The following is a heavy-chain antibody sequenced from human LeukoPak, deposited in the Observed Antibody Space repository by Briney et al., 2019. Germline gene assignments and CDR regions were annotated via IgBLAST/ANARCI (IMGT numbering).Heavy chain of an antibody. Sequence: ASVKVSCKASGYTFTSYYMHWVRQAPGQGLEWMGIINPSGGSTSYAQKFQGRVTMTRDMSTSTVYMELSRLRSDDTAVYYCARGDGAAAGAASYYYYYMDVWGKGTTVTVSS. V-gene: IGHV1-46*01. CDR3: ARGDGAAAGAASYYYYYMDV. J-gene: IGHJ6*03. CDR1: GYTFTSYY. CDR2: INPSGGST. D-gene: IGHD6-13*01.